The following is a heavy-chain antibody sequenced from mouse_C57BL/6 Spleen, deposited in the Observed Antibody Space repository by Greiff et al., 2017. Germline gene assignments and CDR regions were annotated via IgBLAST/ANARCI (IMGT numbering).Heavy chain of an antibody. CDR2: IDPETGGT. J-gene: IGHJ3*01. CDR1: GYTFTDYE. Sequence: QVQLKQSGAELVRPGASVTLSCKASGYTFTDYEMHWVKQTPVHGLEWIGAIDPETGGTAYNQKFKGKAILTADKSSSTAYMELRSLTSEDSAVYYWTRSKALYDGYALFAYWGQGTLVTVSA. CDR3: TRSKALYDGYALFAY. V-gene: IGHV1-15*01. D-gene: IGHD2-3*01.